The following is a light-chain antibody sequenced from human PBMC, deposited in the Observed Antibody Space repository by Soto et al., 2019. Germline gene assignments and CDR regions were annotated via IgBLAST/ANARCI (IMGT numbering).Light chain of an antibody. CDR1: SSNIGNNY. CDR3: RTWDSSLSAVV. CDR2: DNN. Sequence: QSVLTQPPSVSAAPGQKVTISCSGSSSNIGNNYVSWYQQLPGTAPKLLIYDNNKRPSGIPDRFSGSKSGTSATLGITGLQTGDEADYYCRTWDSSLSAVVFGRGTKLTVL. J-gene: IGLJ2*01. V-gene: IGLV1-51*01.